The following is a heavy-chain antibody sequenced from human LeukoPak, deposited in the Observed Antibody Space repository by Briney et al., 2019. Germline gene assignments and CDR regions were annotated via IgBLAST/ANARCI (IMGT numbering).Heavy chain of an antibody. D-gene: IGHD6-19*01. Sequence: ASVKVSCKASGYIFTDYYMHWVRQAPGQGLEWMGWINPNSGGTNYAQKFQGRVTMTRDTSISTAYMELSRLRSDDTAVYYCARNSGAGVYYYYYYYMDVWGKGTTVTISS. CDR1: GYIFTDYY. V-gene: IGHV1-2*02. J-gene: IGHJ6*03. CDR3: ARNSGAGVYYYYYYYMDV. CDR2: INPNSGGT.